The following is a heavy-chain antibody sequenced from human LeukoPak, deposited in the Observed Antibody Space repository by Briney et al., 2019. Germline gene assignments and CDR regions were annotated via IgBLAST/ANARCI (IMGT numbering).Heavy chain of an antibody. V-gene: IGHV3-21*01. CDR2: ISSSSSYI. Sequence: GGSLRLSCVASGFTFDSHWMNWVRQAPGKGLEWVSSISSSSSYIYYADSVKGRFTISRDNAKNSLYLQMNSLRAEDTAVYYCARDQTVGVGPGDFWGQGTMVTVSS. CDR1: GFTFDSHW. J-gene: IGHJ3*01. CDR3: ARDQTVGVGPGDF. D-gene: IGHD1-26*01.